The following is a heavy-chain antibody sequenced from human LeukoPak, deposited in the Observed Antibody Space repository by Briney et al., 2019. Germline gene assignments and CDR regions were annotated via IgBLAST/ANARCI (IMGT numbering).Heavy chain of an antibody. Sequence: GESLKISSKGSGYSFTSYWIAWVRQMPGKGLEWMGIIYPGDSDTRYSPSFQGQVTISADKSISTAYLQWSSLKASDTAMYYCARRVGDILTGYYIDYWGQGTLVTVSS. CDR3: ARRVGDILTGYYIDY. J-gene: IGHJ4*02. V-gene: IGHV5-51*01. CDR1: GYSFTSYW. CDR2: IYPGDSDT. D-gene: IGHD3-9*01.